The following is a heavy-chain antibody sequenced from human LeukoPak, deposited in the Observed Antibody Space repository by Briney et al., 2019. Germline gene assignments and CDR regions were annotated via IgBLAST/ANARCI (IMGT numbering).Heavy chain of an antibody. CDR2: IYYSGST. J-gene: IGHJ6*03. D-gene: IGHD5-12*01. CDR3: ARDLRGYSGYAHDGYYYYYYMDV. V-gene: IGHV4-59*01. Sequence: PSETLSLTCTVSGVSISSYYWSWIRQPPGKGLEWIGYIYYSGSTNYNPSLKSRVTISVDTSKNQFSLKLSSVTAADTAVYYCARDLRGYSGYAHDGYYYYYYMDVWGKGTTVTVSS. CDR1: GVSISSYY.